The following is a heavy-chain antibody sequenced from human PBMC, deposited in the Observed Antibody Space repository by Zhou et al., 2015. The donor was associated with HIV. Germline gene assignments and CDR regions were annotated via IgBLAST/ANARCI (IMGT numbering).Heavy chain of an antibody. D-gene: IGHD3-10*01. V-gene: IGHV1-2*02. CDR3: ANAIRGAQTGPFDP. CDR1: GYTFIDYY. Sequence: QVQLVQSGAEVKKPGASVTVSCKASGYTFIDYYLHWVRQAPGKGLEWMGWFNPHSGATDYAQKFQGRVTMTRDTSISTAYVELSRLTSDDTAMYYCANAIRGAQTGPFDPWGQGTLVTVSS. CDR2: FNPHSGAT. J-gene: IGHJ5*02.